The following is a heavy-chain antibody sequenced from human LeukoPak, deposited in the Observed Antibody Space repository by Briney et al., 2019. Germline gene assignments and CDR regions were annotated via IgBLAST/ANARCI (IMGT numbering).Heavy chain of an antibody. CDR2: ISSGSSYK. CDR3: ARGGVSGSDSGILEHDY. V-gene: IGHV3-21*01. Sequence: GGSLRLSCAASAFTFSTYSMNWVRQAPGKGLEWVSSISSGSSYKYYADSVKGRFTIFRDNPKNSLYLQMNSLRAEDTAVYYCARGGVSGSDSGILEHDYWGQGTLVTVSS. J-gene: IGHJ4*02. D-gene: IGHD1/OR15-1a*01. CDR1: AFTFSTYS.